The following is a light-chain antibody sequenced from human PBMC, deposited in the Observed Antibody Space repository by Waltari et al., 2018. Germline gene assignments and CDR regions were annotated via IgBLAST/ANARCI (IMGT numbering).Light chain of an antibody. CDR2: EVT. Sequence: QSALTQPPSASGSPGQSVTISCTGTSGDVGTYDYVSWYQQYPGKPPRVLIYEVTKRPSGVPGRFSGSKSGNTASLTVSGLQDEDEASYYCGSDADSSTFLFGGGTKLTVL. CDR1: SGDVGTYDY. CDR3: GSDADSSTFL. J-gene: IGLJ2*01. V-gene: IGLV2-8*01.